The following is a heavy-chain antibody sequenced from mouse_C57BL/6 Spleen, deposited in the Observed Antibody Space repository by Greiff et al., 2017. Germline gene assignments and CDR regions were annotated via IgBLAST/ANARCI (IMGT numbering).Heavy chain of an antibody. V-gene: IGHV1-69*01. CDR1: GYTFTSYW. J-gene: IGHJ4*01. Sequence: QVQLQQPGAELVMPGASVKLSCKASGYTFTSYWMHWVKQRPGQGLEWIGEIDPSDSYTNYNQKFKGKSTLPVDKSSSTAYMQFSRLTSEDSAVYYCARGYGYDGHYYAMDYWGQGTSVTVSS. D-gene: IGHD2-2*01. CDR3: ARGYGYDGHYYAMDY. CDR2: IDPSDSYT.